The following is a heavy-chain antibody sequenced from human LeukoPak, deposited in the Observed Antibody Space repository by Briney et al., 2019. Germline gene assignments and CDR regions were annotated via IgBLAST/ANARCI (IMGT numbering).Heavy chain of an antibody. J-gene: IGHJ4*02. CDR2: THYSGST. D-gene: IGHD6-13*01. V-gene: IGHV4-59*12. CDR1: GGSISSYY. CDR3: ARIAAAGYFDY. Sequence: SETLSLTCTVSGGSISSYYWSWIRQPPGKGLEWIGYTHYSGSTNYNPSLKSRVTISVDKSKNQFSLKLSSVTAADTAVYYCARIAAAGYFDYWGQGTLVTVSS.